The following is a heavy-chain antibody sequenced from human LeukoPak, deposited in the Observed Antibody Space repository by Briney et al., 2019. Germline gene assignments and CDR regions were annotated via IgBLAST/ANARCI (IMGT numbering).Heavy chain of an antibody. J-gene: IGHJ5*02. V-gene: IGHV3-49*04. CDR1: GFSFGDYV. Sequence: AGGSLRLSCSTSGFSFGDYVMSWVRQAPEKGLEWVGFIRTKAYGGATEYAASVKGRFTISRDDSKSIAYLQVNSLKTEDTAVYYCSKEGRPGYYWFDPWGQGTLVTVSS. CDR2: IRTKAYGGAT. D-gene: IGHD1-1*01. CDR3: SKEGRPGYYWFDP.